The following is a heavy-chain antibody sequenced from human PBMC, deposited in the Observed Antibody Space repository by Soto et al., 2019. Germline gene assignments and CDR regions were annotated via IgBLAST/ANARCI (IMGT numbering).Heavy chain of an antibody. CDR2: IYYSGST. CDR3: ARLGLTGTTFVY. V-gene: IGHV4-39*01. J-gene: IGHJ4*02. CDR1: GGSISSSSYY. Sequence: QLQLQESGPGLVKPSETLSLTCTVSGGSISSSSYYWGWIRQPPGKGLEWIGSIYYSGSTYCNPSLKSRVTISVDTSKNQFSLKLSSVTAADTAVYYCARLGLTGTTFVYWGQGTLVTVSS. D-gene: IGHD1-20*01.